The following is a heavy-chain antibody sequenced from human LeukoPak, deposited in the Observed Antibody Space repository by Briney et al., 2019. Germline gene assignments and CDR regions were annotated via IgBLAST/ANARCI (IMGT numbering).Heavy chain of an antibody. J-gene: IGHJ4*02. CDR1: GYIFTGYY. Sequence: ASVNVSCKASGYIFTGYYMHWVRQAPGQGLEWMGWINPNSGGTNYAQKFQGRVTMTRDTSISTAYMDLSRLISDDTAVYFCARGSANFGEFDFDYWGQGTLVTVSS. V-gene: IGHV1-2*02. D-gene: IGHD3-10*01. CDR2: INPNSGGT. CDR3: ARGSANFGEFDFDY.